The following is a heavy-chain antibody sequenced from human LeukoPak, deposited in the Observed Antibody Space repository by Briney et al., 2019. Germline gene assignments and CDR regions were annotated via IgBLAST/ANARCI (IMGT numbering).Heavy chain of an antibody. CDR3: AKTQGYYDY. J-gene: IGHJ4*02. CDR2: IIGSGGTT. D-gene: IGHD2-15*01. CDR1: GFTFSNYA. Sequence: PGGSLRLSCAASGFTFSNYAMSWVRQAPGKGLDWVSVIIGSGGTTYYADSVKGRFTISRDNSKNMLYLQMNSLRAEDTAVYYCAKTQGYYDYWGQGTLVTVSS. V-gene: IGHV3-23*01.